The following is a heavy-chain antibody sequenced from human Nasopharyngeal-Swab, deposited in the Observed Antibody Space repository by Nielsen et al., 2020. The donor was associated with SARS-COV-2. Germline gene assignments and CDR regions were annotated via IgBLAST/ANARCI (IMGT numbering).Heavy chain of an antibody. J-gene: IGHJ5*02. D-gene: IGHD3-3*01. V-gene: IGHV4-39*01. CDR1: GGSISSSSYY. Sequence: SETLSLTCTVSGGSISSSSYYWGWIRQPPGKGLEWIGSIYYSGSTYYNPSLKSRVTISVDTSKNQFSLKLSSVTAADTAVYYCARRIFGVVRPWGQGTLVTVSS. CDR2: IYYSGST. CDR3: ARRIFGVVRP.